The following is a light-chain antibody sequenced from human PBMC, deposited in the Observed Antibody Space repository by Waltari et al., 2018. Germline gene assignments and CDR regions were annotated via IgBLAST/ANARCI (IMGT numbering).Light chain of an antibody. CDR2: DVN. Sequence: QSALTQTATVSGSPGQSITISCTGTSSAIGTYALVSWYQQHPGKAPPLIIYDVNKRPSGVSNRFSGSKSGNTASLTISGLQAADEADYYCCSYAGSAISVFGGGTKVTVL. CDR3: CSYAGSAISV. J-gene: IGLJ3*02. CDR1: SSAIGTYAL. V-gene: IGLV2-23*02.